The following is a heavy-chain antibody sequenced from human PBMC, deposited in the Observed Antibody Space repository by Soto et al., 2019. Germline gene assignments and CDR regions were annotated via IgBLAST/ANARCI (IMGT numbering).Heavy chain of an antibody. D-gene: IGHD1-26*01. CDR1: GFTFSRYW. CDR3: ASDLPSVSGRPGGWFDP. V-gene: IGHV3-7*01. J-gene: IGHJ5*02. CDR2: IRQDGSEK. Sequence: EVQLVESGGGLVQPGGSLRLSCAASGFTFSRYWMSWVRQAPGKGLEWVANIRQDGSEKSYVDSVKGRFTISRDNAKNSLYLQMNSLRAEDTAVYFCASDLPSVSGRPGGWFDPWGQGTLVTVSS.